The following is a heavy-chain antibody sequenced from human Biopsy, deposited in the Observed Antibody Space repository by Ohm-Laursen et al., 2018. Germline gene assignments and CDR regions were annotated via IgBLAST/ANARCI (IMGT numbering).Heavy chain of an antibody. Sequence: QTLSLTCAISGDSVSNKDAAWNWIRRTPSRGLEWLGRTYYRSQWHSDYAVFVRSRITIKSDTSRNQFSLQLNSVTPDDTAVYFCARETPTGIPFNWFDPWGQGTLVTVSS. D-gene: IGHD1-1*01. CDR3: ARETPTGIPFNWFDP. CDR2: TYYRSQWHS. V-gene: IGHV6-1*01. J-gene: IGHJ5*02. CDR1: GDSVSNKDAA.